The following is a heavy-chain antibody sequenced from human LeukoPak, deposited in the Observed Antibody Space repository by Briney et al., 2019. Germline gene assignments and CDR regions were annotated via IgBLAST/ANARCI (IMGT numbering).Heavy chain of an antibody. D-gene: IGHD4-17*01. CDR3: ARGTVSDYLDFDY. V-gene: IGHV1-18*01. CDR2: ISGYNDNT. CDR1: GYTFSSYG. Sequence: ASVKVSCKASGYTFSSYGISWVRQVPGQGLEWMGWISGYNDNTKYSQKFQGRVTMTADTSTSTAYMELRSLRSDDTAVYYCARGTVSDYLDFDYWGQGTLVTVSS. J-gene: IGHJ4*02.